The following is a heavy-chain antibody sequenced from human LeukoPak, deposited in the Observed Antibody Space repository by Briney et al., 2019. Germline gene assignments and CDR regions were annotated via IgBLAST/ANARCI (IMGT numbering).Heavy chain of an antibody. J-gene: IGHJ3*02. D-gene: IGHD2-2*01. CDR1: GGSISSYY. CDR2: IYYSGST. Sequence: SEILSLTCTVPGGSISSYYWSWIRQPPGKGLEWIGYIYYSGSTNYNPSLKSRVTISVDTSKNQFSLKLSSVTAADTAVYYCARVSIYCSSTSCYEDAFDIWGQGTMVTVSS. V-gene: IGHV4-59*01. CDR3: ARVSIYCSSTSCYEDAFDI.